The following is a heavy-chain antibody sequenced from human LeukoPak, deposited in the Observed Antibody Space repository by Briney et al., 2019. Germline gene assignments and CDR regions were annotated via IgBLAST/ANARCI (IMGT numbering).Heavy chain of an antibody. J-gene: IGHJ4*02. CDR2: ISYDGSNK. CDR1: GFTFSSYA. D-gene: IGHD2-2*01. V-gene: IGHV3-30*04. Sequence: GGSLRLYCAPYGFTFSSYAMHWVRQAPGKGLEREAVISYDGSNKYYADSVKGRFTISRDNSKNTLYLQMNSLRAEDTAVYYCASFSAIVVVPAAFDDYWGQGTLVTVS. CDR3: ASFSAIVVVPAAFDDY.